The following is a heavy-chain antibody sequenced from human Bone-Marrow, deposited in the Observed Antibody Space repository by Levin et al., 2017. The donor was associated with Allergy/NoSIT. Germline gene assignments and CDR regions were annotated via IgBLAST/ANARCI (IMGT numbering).Heavy chain of an antibody. J-gene: IGHJ6*02. Sequence: GGSLRLSCGASGFTFSSYVMYWVRQAPGKGLEWVALISYDGSNKYYADSVKGRFTISRDNSKNTLYLQMNSLRAEDTAVYYCAKDRGYSAFDDFYGEGMDVWGQGTTVTVSS. CDR1: GFTFSSYV. D-gene: IGHD5-12*01. CDR2: ISYDGSNK. V-gene: IGHV3-30*18. CDR3: AKDRGYSAFDDFYGEGMDV.